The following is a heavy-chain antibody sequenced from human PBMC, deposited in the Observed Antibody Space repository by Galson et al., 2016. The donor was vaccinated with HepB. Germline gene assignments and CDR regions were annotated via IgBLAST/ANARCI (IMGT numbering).Heavy chain of an antibody. CDR2: TYYRSKWYN. CDR1: GDSVSSDTAA. V-gene: IGHV6-1*01. CDR3: AREPGHCTGNSCYSGGMDV. Sequence: CAISGDSVSSDTAALNWIRQSPSRGLEWLGRTYYRSKWYNDYAVSVKSRITINPDTTKNQFSLQLSSVTPEDTAVYYCAREPGHCTGNSCYSGGMDVWGQGTTVTVSS. D-gene: IGHD2-15*01. J-gene: IGHJ6*02.